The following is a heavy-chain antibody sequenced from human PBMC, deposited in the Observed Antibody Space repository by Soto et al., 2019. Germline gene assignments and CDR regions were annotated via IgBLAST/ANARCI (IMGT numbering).Heavy chain of an antibody. CDR3: ARDLEGSGSHWLGYNYYAMDV. Sequence: GGPLRVSCAASGFTISDYNMTWIRQAPGKGLEWVSYISSEGTTTYYADSVRDRFSISLDNAKNSVYLQMNSLRADDSGVYYCARDLEGSGSHWLGYNYYAMDVWGQGTTVTVSS. CDR2: ISSEGTTT. J-gene: IGHJ6*02. CDR1: GFTISDYN. D-gene: IGHD3-10*01. V-gene: IGHV3-11*01.